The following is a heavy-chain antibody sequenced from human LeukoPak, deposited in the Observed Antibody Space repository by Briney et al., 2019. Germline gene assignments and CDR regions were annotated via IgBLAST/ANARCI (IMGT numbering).Heavy chain of an antibody. CDR3: ASGMVGISSSSVETNYYYYYYMDV. CDR1: GGTFSSYA. D-gene: IGHD6-6*01. J-gene: IGHJ6*03. Sequence: ASVKVSCKASGGTFSSYAISWVRHAPGQGLEWMGGIIPIFGTANYAQKFQGRVTITTDESTSTAYMELSSLRSEDTAVYYCASGMVGISSSSVETNYYYYYYMDVWGKGTTVTVSS. CDR2: IIPIFGTA. V-gene: IGHV1-69*05.